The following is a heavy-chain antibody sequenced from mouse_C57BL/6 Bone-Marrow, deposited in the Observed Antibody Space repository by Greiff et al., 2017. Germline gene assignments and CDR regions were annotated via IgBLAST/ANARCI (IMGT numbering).Heavy chain of an antibody. CDR2: SRNKANDYTT. D-gene: IGHD1-1*01. CDR1: GFTFSDFY. V-gene: IGHV7-1*01. Sequence: EVMLVESGGGLVQSGRSLRLSCATSGFTFSDFYMEWVRQAPGKGLEWIAASRNKANDYTTEYSASVKGRFIVSRDTSQSILYLQMNALRAEDTAIYYWARDAITTEFYAMDYWGQGTSVTVSS. J-gene: IGHJ4*01. CDR3: ARDAITTEFYAMDY.